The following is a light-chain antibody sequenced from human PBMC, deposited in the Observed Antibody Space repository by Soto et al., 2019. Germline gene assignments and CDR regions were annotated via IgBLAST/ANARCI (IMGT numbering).Light chain of an antibody. CDR2: DAS. CDR1: QSISSW. CDR3: QQYNSYLYT. Sequence: DIQMTQSPSTLYASVGDRVTITCRASQSISSWVAWYQQKPGKAPKLLIYDASSLESGVPSRFSGSGSGTDFTLSISSLQPDDFATYYCQQYNSYLYTFGQGTKLEIK. V-gene: IGKV1-5*01. J-gene: IGKJ2*01.